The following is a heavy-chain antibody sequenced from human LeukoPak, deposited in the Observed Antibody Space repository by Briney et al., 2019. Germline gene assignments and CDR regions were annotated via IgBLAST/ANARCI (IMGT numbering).Heavy chain of an antibody. CDR3: ARIRDGYNDAYDI. D-gene: IGHD5-24*01. Sequence: ASVKVSCKASGYTFTNSYIHWVRQAPGQVLEWMGLINPDGGNTNYAQNFQGRVTLTRDTSTSTVYMELSSLRSEDTAIYYCARIRDGYNDAYDIWGQGTVVNVPS. J-gene: IGHJ3*02. CDR2: INPDGGNT. CDR1: GYTFTNSY. V-gene: IGHV1-46*01.